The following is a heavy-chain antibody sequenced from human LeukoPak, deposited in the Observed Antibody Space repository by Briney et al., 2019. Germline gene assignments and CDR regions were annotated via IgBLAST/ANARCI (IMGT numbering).Heavy chain of an antibody. Sequence: GGSLRLSCAASGFTFSSYGMHWVRQAPGKGLEWVAVISYDGSNKYYADSVKGRFTISRDNSKNTLYLQMNSLRAEDTAVYYCAKSDYGDSPGDYFDYWGQGTLVTVSS. CDR3: AKSDYGDSPGDYFDY. CDR1: GFTFSSYG. D-gene: IGHD4-17*01. V-gene: IGHV3-30*18. J-gene: IGHJ4*02. CDR2: ISYDGSNK.